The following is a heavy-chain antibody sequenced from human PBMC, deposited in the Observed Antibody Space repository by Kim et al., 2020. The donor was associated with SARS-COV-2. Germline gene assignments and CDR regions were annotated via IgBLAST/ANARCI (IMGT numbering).Heavy chain of an antibody. V-gene: IGHV1-8*01. D-gene: IGHD3-10*01. Sequence: ASVKVSCKASGYTFTSYDINWVRQATGQGLEWMGWMNPAQKFQGRVTMTRNTSISTAYMELSSLRSEDTAVYYCARHYGSGTYNFDYWGQGTLVTVSS. CDR1: GYTFTSYD. J-gene: IGHJ4*02. CDR3: ARHYGSGTYNFDY. CDR2: MNP.